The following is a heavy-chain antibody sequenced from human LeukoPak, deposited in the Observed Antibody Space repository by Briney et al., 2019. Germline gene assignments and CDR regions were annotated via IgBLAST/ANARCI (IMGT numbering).Heavy chain of an antibody. Sequence: GGSLRLSCAASGFTFSSYWMSWVPQAPGKGLGWVANIKQDGSEKYYVDSVKGRFTISRDNAKDSLYLQMNSLRAEDTAVYYCASWYYYDSSGYLWGRAFDIWGQGTMVTVSS. CDR1: GFTFSSYW. CDR3: ASWYYYDSSGYLWGRAFDI. CDR2: IKQDGSEK. D-gene: IGHD3-22*01. V-gene: IGHV3-7*01. J-gene: IGHJ3*02.